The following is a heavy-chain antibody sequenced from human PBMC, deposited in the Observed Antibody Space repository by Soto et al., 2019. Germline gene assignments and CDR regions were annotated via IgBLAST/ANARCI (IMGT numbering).Heavy chain of an antibody. D-gene: IGHD2-15*01. Sequence: PGGSLRLSCTVSGFAFRHNYLTWIRQAPGKGLEWLSYINTGGSPAYYADSVKGRFTISTDIAKKSLYLQMDSLRADDTGVYYCATGGICYETWGQGTLVTVSS. CDR3: ATGGICYET. CDR2: INTGGSPA. CDR1: GFAFRHNY. J-gene: IGHJ5*02. V-gene: IGHV3-11*01.